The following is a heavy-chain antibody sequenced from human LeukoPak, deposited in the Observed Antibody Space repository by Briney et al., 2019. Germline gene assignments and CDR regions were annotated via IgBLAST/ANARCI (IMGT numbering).Heavy chain of an antibody. J-gene: IGHJ6*02. D-gene: IGHD6-13*01. CDR1: GDSVSSNSAA. CDR3: ATEAGIAAAGTGNYYYGMDV. CDR2: TYYRSKWYN. V-gene: IGHV6-1*01. Sequence: PSQTLSLTCAISGDSVSSNSAAWNWIRQSPSRGLEWLGRTYYRSKWYNDYAVSVKSRITINPDTSKNQFSLQLNSVTPEDTAVYYCATEAGIAAAGTGNYYYGMDVWGQGTTVTVSS.